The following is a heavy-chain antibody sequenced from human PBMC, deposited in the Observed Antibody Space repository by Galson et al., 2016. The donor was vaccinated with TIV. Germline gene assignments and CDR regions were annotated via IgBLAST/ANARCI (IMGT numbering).Heavy chain of an antibody. V-gene: IGHV3-7*01. D-gene: IGHD6-25*01. CDR2: ITPDGGEK. CDR1: GFTFSSYF. Sequence: SLRLSCAASGFTFSSYFMNWVRQAPGKGLEWVANITPDGGEKHYVDSVKGRFTISRDNAKNSQYLQMSSLRAEDTAVYYCARGTTLTEAADIFEYWGQGALVTVSS. J-gene: IGHJ4*02. CDR3: ARGTTLTEAADIFEY.